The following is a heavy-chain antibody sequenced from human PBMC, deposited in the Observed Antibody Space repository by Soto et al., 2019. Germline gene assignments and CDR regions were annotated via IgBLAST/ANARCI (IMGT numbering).Heavy chain of an antibody. CDR2: MYNGAST. J-gene: IGHJ5*02. V-gene: IGHV4-38-2*01. D-gene: IGHD3-22*01. CDR1: GDSISSGYY. Sequence: SETLSLTCAVSGDSISSGYYWRWLRQPPGQGLEWIGSMYNGASTYYNPSLNSRGTLSIDMTNNHVSLILNSVTAADTAVYYCARVGPWVPYYYDSSPYTFENWFDPWGQGTLVTVSS. CDR3: ARVGPWVPYYYDSSPYTFENWFDP.